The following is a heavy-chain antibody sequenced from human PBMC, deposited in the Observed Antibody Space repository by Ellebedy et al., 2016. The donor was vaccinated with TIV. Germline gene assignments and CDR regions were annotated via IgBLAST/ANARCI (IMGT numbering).Heavy chain of an antibody. Sequence: AASVKVSCKASGYSFTSHGITWVRQAPGQGLQWIGWVTAYNRDTYYAQNFQGRVTFTTDTSSSTAYLELRSLTSNDTGVYYCARGAMALSWGQGTLVTVSS. CDR1: GYSFTSHG. J-gene: IGHJ5*02. CDR3: ARGAMALS. V-gene: IGHV1-18*01. D-gene: IGHD5-24*01. CDR2: VTAYNRDT.